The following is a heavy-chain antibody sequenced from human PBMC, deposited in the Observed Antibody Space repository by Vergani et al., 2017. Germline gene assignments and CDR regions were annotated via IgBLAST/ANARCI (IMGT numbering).Heavy chain of an antibody. J-gene: IGHJ4*02. CDR3: ARGLTTVTYYFDY. V-gene: IGHV1-69*02. CDR2: IIPILGIA. Sequence: QVQLVQSGAEVKKPGSSVKVSCKASGGTFSSYTISWVRQAPGQGLEWMGRIIPILGIANYAQKFQGRVTITADKSTSTAYMELSSLRSEDTAVYYCARGLTTVTYYFDYWGQGILVTVSS. D-gene: IGHD4-17*01. CDR1: GGTFSSYT.